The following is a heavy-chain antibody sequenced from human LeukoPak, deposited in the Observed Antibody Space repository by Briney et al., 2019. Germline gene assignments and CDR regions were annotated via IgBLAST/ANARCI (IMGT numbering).Heavy chain of an antibody. V-gene: IGHV4-34*01. J-gene: IGHJ4*02. CDR2: INHSGST. CDR3: ARGAYDSSIDY. CDR1: GFTFSGYA. Sequence: GSLRLSCAASGFTFSGYAMGWVRQAPGKGLEWIGEINHSGSTNYNPSLKSRVTISVDTSKNQFSLKLSSVTAADTAVYYCARGAYDSSIDYWGQGTLVTVSS. D-gene: IGHD3-22*01.